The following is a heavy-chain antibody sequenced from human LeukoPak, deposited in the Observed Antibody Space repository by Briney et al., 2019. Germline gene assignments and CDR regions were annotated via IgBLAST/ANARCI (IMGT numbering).Heavy chain of an antibody. V-gene: IGHV4-39*01. CDR2: MYSTGSA. J-gene: IGHJ5*02. D-gene: IGHD3-10*01. CDR1: GDYINKTSFS. CDR3: ARQVFSGHDSIGAPSAWFDT. Sequence: PSETLSLTCSVSGDYINKTSFSWAWVRQPPGRGLEWIATMYSTGSAYYDPSLKSRLSLSIDTSKRQFSLRLLSVTATDTARYYCARQVFSGHDSIGAPSAWFDTWGQGTLVSVSS.